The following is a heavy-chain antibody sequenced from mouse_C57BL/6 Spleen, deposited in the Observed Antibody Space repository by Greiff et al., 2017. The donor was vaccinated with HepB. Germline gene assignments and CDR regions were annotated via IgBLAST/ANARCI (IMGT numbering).Heavy chain of an antibody. V-gene: IGHV6-3*01. Sequence: EVMLVESGGGLVQPGGSMKLSCVASGFTFSNYWMNWVRQSPEKGLEWVAQIRLKSDNYATHYAESVKGRFTISRDDSKSSVYLQMNNLRAEDTGIYYCTAHYACVAYWGQGTLVTVSA. CDR1: GFTFSNYW. CDR3: TAHYACVAY. CDR2: IRLKSDNYAT. D-gene: IGHD1-1*02. J-gene: IGHJ3*01.